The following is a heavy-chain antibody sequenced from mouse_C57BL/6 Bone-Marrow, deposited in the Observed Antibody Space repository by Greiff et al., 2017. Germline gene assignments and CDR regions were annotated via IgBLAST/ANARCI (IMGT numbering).Heavy chain of an antibody. CDR2: ISSGSSTI. CDR3: ARSSGLFAY. J-gene: IGHJ3*01. Sequence: EVMLVESGGGLVKPGGSLKLSCAASGFTFSDYGMHWVRQAPEKGLEWVAYISSGSSTIYYADTVKGRFTISRDNAKNTLFLQMTSLRSEDTAMYYCARSSGLFAYWGQGTLVTVSA. D-gene: IGHD3-2*02. CDR1: GFTFSDYG. V-gene: IGHV5-17*01.